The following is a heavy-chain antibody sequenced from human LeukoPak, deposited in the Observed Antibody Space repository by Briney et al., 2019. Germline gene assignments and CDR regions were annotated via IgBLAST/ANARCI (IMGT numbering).Heavy chain of an antibody. CDR3: ARVRAGYCSSTSCLHDAFDI. J-gene: IGHJ3*02. V-gene: IGHV3-21*01. CDR2: ISSSSSYI. CDR1: GFTFSSYS. Sequence: PGGSLRLSCAASGFTFSSYSMNWVRQAPGKGLEWVSSISSSSSYIYYADSAKGRFTISRDNAKNSLYLQMNSLRAEDTAVYYCARVRAGYCSSTSCLHDAFDIWGQGTMVTVSS. D-gene: IGHD2-2*01.